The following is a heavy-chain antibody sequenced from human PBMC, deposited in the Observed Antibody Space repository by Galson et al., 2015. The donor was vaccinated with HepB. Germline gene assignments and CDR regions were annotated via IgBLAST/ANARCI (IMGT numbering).Heavy chain of an antibody. CDR1: GYTFTGYD. D-gene: IGHD3-9*01. CDR3: AREESGYYDAFDI. J-gene: IGHJ3*02. V-gene: IGHV1-2*04. CDR2: IDPKSGDT. Sequence: SVKVSCKASGYTFTGYDIHWVRQAPGQGLEWMGRIDPKSGDTNYAQKFQGWVTMTRDTSINTAYMEVTRLGSDDTAVYYCAREESGYYDAFDIWGQGTMVTVSS.